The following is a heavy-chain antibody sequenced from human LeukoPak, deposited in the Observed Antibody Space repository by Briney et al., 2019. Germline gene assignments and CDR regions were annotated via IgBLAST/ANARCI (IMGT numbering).Heavy chain of an antibody. Sequence: GESLKISCKGSGYSFTSYWIGWVRQVPGKGLGWMGIIYPGDSDTRYSPSFQGQVTISADKSISTAYLQWSSLKASDTAMYYCARQEMATIPRAVDYWGQGTLVTVSS. J-gene: IGHJ4*02. D-gene: IGHD5-24*01. V-gene: IGHV5-51*01. CDR2: IYPGDSDT. CDR3: ARQEMATIPRAVDY. CDR1: GYSFTSYW.